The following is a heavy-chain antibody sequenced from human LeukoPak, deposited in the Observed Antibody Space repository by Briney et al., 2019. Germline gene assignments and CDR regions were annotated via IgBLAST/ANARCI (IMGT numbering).Heavy chain of an antibody. J-gene: IGHJ6*03. CDR2: ISAYNGNT. D-gene: IGHD2-2*01. CDR3: ARDSIVVVPAAKSYYYYYMDV. CDR1: GYTFTSYG. V-gene: IGHV1-18*01. Sequence: ASVKVSCKASGYTFTSYGISWVRQAPGQGLEWMGWISAYNGNTNYAQKLQGRVTMTTDTSTSTAYMELRSLRSDDTAVYYCARDSIVVVPAAKSYYYYYMDVWGKGTTVTVSS.